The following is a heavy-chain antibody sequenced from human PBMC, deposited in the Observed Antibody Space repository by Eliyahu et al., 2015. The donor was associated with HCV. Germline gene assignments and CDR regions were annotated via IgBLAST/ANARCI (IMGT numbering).Heavy chain of an antibody. J-gene: IGHJ6*02. V-gene: IGHV3-23*01. Sequence: EVQLLXSGGGLVQPGDSLRLSCAASGFRFSGYXMSWVRXAXGKGLEWVXLIXDSGTTTFNADSVKGRFTISRDNSKNTVSLQMDSLRAEDTGVYYCAKDLGVHYYYYAMDVWGQGTTVTVSS. CDR2: IXDSGTTT. CDR3: AKDLGVHYYYYAMDV. D-gene: IGHD1-26*01. CDR1: GFRFSGYX.